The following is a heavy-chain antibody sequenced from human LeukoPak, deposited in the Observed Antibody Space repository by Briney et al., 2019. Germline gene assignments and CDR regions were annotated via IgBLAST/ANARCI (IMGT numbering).Heavy chain of an antibody. CDR1: GFTFSSYG. CDR2: IRYDGSNK. D-gene: IGHD3-10*01. Sequence: GGSLRLSCAASGFTFSSYGMHWVRQAPGKGLEWVAFIRYDGSNKYYVDSVKGRFTISRDNSKNTLYLQMNSLRAEDTAVYYCAKDSGSGRGYYYYMDVWGKGTTVTISS. J-gene: IGHJ6*03. CDR3: AKDSGSGRGYYYYMDV. V-gene: IGHV3-30*02.